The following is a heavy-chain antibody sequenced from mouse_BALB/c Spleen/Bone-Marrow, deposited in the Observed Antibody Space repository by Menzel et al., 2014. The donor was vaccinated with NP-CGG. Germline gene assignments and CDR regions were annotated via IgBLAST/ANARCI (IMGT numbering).Heavy chain of an antibody. CDR1: GFTFSDYY. CDR3: ARHNYDETWFAY. V-gene: IGHV5-12*02. CDR2: ISNGGGST. Sequence: DVMLVESGGGLVQPGGSLKLSCATSGFTFSDYYMYWVRQTPEKRLEWVAYISNGGGSTYYPDTVKGRFTISRDNAKKALFLQMRRLYSEDTAMYYCARHNYDETWFAYWGQGTLVTVSA. J-gene: IGHJ3*01. D-gene: IGHD2-4*01.